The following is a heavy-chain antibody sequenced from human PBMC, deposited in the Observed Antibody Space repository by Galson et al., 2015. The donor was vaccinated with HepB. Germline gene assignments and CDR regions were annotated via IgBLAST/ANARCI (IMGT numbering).Heavy chain of an antibody. V-gene: IGHV1-58*02. CDR1: GFTFTSSA. Sequence: SVKVSCKASGFTFTSSAMQWVRQARGQRLEWIGWIVVGSGNTNYAQKFQERVTITRDMSTSTAYMELSSLRSEDTAVYYCAAVSGYSGYDTNDAFDIWGQGTMVTVSS. J-gene: IGHJ3*02. D-gene: IGHD5-12*01. CDR2: IVVGSGNT. CDR3: AAVSGYSGYDTNDAFDI.